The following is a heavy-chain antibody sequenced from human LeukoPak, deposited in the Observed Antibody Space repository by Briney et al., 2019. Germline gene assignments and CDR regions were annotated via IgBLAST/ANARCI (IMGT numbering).Heavy chain of an antibody. D-gene: IGHD6-19*01. V-gene: IGHV1-69*13. CDR1: GGTFISYA. CDR2: IIPIFGTA. J-gene: IGHJ4*02. CDR3: ASSGSGWDYYFDY. Sequence: SVTVSCKASGGTFISYAISWERQAPGQGLEWMGGIIPIFGTANYAQKFQGRVTITADESTSTAYMELSSLRSEDTAVYYCASSGSGWDYYFDYWGQGTLVTVSS.